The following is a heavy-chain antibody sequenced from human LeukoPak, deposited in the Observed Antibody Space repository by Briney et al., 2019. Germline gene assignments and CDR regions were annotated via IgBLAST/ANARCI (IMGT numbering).Heavy chain of an antibody. D-gene: IGHD1-26*01. J-gene: IGHJ4*02. CDR3: ARDPYSGSYYGYYFDY. CDR2: ISSSSSYI. CDR1: GFTFSSYS. Sequence: GGSLRLSCAASGFTFSSYSMNWVRQAPGKGLEWVSSISSSSSYIYYADSVKGQFTISRDNAQNSLYLQMNSLRAEDTAVYYCARDPYSGSYYGYYFDYWGQGTLVTVSS. V-gene: IGHV3-21*01.